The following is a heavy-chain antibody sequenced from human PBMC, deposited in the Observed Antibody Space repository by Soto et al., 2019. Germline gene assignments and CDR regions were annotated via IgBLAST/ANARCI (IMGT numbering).Heavy chain of an antibody. CDR3: ARAERENVVTPWYNLFDP. J-gene: IGHJ5*02. D-gene: IGHD4-4*01. CDR2: INPNSGGT. Sequence: QVQLVQSGAEVKKPGASVKVSCKASGYTFTGYYMHWVRQAPGQGLEWMGWINPNSGGTNYAQKFQGRVTMTRDTSISTAYMEVSRLRSDDTAVYYCARAERENVVTPWYNLFDPWGQGTLVTVSS. CDR1: GYTFTGYY. V-gene: IGHV1-2*02.